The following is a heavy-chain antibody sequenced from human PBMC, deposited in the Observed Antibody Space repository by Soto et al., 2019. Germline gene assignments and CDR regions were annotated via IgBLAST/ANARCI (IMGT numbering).Heavy chain of an antibody. CDR2: MFYSGLT. Sequence: SETLSLTCSVSGYSVTSSDYYWAWIRHPPGKGLEWIGSMFYSGLTYYNPSLKSRVTLSVDTSKNQFSVRLNSVTAADTAVYYCAPLSVSLSGPYGIHVWGQGTTVTVSS. J-gene: IGHJ6*02. CDR3: APLSVSLSGPYGIHV. CDR1: GYSVTSSDYY. D-gene: IGHD2-15*01. V-gene: IGHV4-39*01.